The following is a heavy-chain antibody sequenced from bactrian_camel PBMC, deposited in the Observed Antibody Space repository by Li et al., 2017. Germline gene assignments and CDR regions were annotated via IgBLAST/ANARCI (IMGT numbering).Heavy chain of an antibody. J-gene: IGHJ4*01. CDR3: AADSAGSCEYTY. CDR2: VDSDGSI. CDR1: GHAYNGYC. V-gene: IGHV3S57*01. Sequence: VQLVESGGDSVQAGGSLQLSCVASGHAYNGYCLGWFRQPPGKEREGIAGVDSDGSISYADSVKGRFTVSRDHAKATLDLEMNTLKPEDTAMYYCAADSAGSCEYTYWGQGTQVTVS. D-gene: IGHD5*01.